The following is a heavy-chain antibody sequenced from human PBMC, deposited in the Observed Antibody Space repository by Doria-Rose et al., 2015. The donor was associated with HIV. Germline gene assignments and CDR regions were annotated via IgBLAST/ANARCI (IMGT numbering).Heavy chain of an antibody. CDR2: IFSDDER. Sequence: QITLKESGPVLLKPTETLTLTCTVSGVSLSSPGMGVSWIRQPPGKALEWLANIFSDDERSYKTSLKNRLTISRGTSKSQVVLTMTDMDPVDTATYYCARIKSSRWYRKYYFDFWGQGTLVIVSA. D-gene: IGHD6-13*01. V-gene: IGHV2-26*01. CDR1: GVSLSSPGMG. J-gene: IGHJ4*02. CDR3: ARIKSSRWYRKYYFDF.